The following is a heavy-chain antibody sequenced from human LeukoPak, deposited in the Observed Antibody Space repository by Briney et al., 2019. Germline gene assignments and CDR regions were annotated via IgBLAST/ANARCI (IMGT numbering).Heavy chain of an antibody. CDR2: IYYSGST. J-gene: IGHJ4*02. CDR3: ARGVELWFGEFHYFDY. D-gene: IGHD3-10*01. CDR1: GGSISSYY. V-gene: IGHV4-59*01. Sequence: SETLSLTCTVSGGSISSYYWSWIRQPPGKGLEWIGYIYYSGSTNYNPSLKSRVTISVDTSKNQFSLKLSSVTAADTAVYYCARGVELWFGEFHYFDYWGQGTLVTVSS.